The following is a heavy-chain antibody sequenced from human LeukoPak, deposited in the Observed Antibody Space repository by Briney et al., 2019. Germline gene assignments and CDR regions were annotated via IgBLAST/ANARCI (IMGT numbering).Heavy chain of an antibody. V-gene: IGHV3-48*01. CDR3: AKDKGFCTTTTCYVLSNDAFDI. J-gene: IGHJ3*02. CDR1: GFTFSSYS. CDR2: ISSSSSTI. D-gene: IGHD2-2*01. Sequence: PGGSLRLSCAASGFTFSSYSMNWVRQAPGKGLEWVSYISSSSSTIYYADSVKGRFTISRDNAKNSLYLQMSSLRAEDTAVYYCAKDKGFCTTTTCYVLSNDAFDIWGQGTMVTVSS.